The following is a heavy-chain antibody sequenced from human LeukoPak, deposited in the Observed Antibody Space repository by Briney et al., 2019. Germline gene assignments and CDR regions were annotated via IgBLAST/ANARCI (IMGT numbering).Heavy chain of an antibody. CDR3: AKAEAAAGNGDFDY. J-gene: IGHJ4*02. V-gene: IGHV3-23*01. D-gene: IGHD6-13*01. CDR2: ISGSGGST. CDR1: GFTFSSYA. Sequence: GGSLRLSCAASGFTFSSYAMSWVRQAPGKGLEWVSAISGSGGSTYYADSVKGRFTISRDNSKNTLYLQTNSLRAEDTAVYYCAKAEAAAGNGDFDYWGQGTLVTVSS.